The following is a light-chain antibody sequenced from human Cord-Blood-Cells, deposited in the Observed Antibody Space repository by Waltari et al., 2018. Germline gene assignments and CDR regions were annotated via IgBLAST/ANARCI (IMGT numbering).Light chain of an antibody. CDR2: EVS. J-gene: IGLJ1*01. Sequence: QSALTQPASVSGSPGPSITISCTGTSSDVGGYNYAPSYQQHPGKAPKLMIYEVSNRPSGVSNRFSGSKSGNTASLTISGLQAEDEADYYCSSYTSSSTPYVFGTGTKVTVL. V-gene: IGLV2-14*01. CDR3: SSYTSSSTPYV. CDR1: SSDVGGYNY.